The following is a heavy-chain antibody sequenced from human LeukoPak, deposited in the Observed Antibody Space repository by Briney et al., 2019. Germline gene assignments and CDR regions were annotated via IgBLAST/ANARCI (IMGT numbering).Heavy chain of an antibody. D-gene: IGHD6-19*01. J-gene: IGHJ2*01. V-gene: IGHV3-53*01. CDR1: GFTVSSNY. Sequence: GGSLRLSCAASGFTVSSNYMSWVRQAPGKRLEWVSIIYSGDRTYYADSVKGRFTISRDNSKNTLYLQMNSLRAEDTAVYYCARTSGWSDWYFDLWGRGTLVTVSS. CDR3: ARTSGWSDWYFDL. CDR2: IYSGDRT.